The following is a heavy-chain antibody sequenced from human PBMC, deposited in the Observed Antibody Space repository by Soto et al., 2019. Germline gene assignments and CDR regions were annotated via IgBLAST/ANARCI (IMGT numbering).Heavy chain of an antibody. Sequence: SETLSLTCTVSGGSISSYYWSWIRQPPGKGLEWIGYIYYSGSTNYNASLKSRVTISVDTSKNQFSLKLSSVTAADTAVYYCARENDGSGWSFDYWGQGTLVTVSS. CDR3: ARENDGSGWSFDY. CDR2: IYYSGST. CDR1: GGSISSYY. D-gene: IGHD6-19*01. V-gene: IGHV4-59*01. J-gene: IGHJ4*02.